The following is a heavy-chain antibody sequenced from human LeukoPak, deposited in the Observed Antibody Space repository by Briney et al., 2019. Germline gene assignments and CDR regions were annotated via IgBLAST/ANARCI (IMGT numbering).Heavy chain of an antibody. J-gene: IGHJ6*04. CDR3: ARAAPFGWGSYRGMEF. D-gene: IGHD3-16*02. CDR1: GGSISSYY. CDR2: IYYSGST. V-gene: IGHV4-59*01. Sequence: PSETLSLTCTVSGGSISSYYWSWIRQPPGKGLEWIGYIYYSGSTNYNPSLKSRVTISVDTSKNQFSLELSSVTAADTAVYYCARAAPFGWGSYRGMEFGGKGTTFPVSS.